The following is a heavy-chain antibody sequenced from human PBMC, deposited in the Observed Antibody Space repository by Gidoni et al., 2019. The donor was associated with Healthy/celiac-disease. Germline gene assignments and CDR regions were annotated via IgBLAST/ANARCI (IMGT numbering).Heavy chain of an antibody. Sequence: EVQLVESGGGLVQPGGSLRLSCAASGFTFSSYSMNWVRQAPGKGLEWVSYISSSSSTIYYADSVKGRFTISRDNAKNSLYLQMNSLRAEDTAVYYCARDLEWSWFGEFFEPNHQYYFDYWGQGTLVTVSS. V-gene: IGHV3-48*01. CDR2: ISSSSSTI. CDR3: ARDLEWSWFGEFFEPNHQYYFDY. J-gene: IGHJ4*02. CDR1: GFTFSSYS. D-gene: IGHD3-10*01.